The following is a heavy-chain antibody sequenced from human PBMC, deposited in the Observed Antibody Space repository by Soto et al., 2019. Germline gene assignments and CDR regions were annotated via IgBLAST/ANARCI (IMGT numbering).Heavy chain of an antibody. CDR3: ARALGEQRNPYFVGFYS. Sequence: PSETLSLTCTVTYYSITSHRHSCGWIRQSPGREMQLIGTMHHTGTTSYNPSLQSRATIAIDASKNQMFLKLISVTAADTAVYYCARALGEQRNPYFVGFYSWGQGTQVTVS. CDR1: YYSITSHRHS. V-gene: IGHV4-39*01. CDR2: MHHTGTT. D-gene: IGHD3-9*01. J-gene: IGHJ4*02.